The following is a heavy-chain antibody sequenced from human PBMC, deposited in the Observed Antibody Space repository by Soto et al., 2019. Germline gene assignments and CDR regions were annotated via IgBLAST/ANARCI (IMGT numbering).Heavy chain of an antibody. D-gene: IGHD1-1*01. J-gene: IGHJ6*02. V-gene: IGHV1-3*01. CDR3: ARGKGMEENYYYYGMDI. Sequence: ASVKVSCKASGYTFSTYAMHWVRHAPGQSLEWMGWINGGTGQTRYSQRFQDRVTITRDTSAKTTYMDLTSLRSEDTAVYYCARGKGMEENYYYYGMDIWGQGTTVTVYS. CDR2: INGGTGQT. CDR1: GYTFSTYA.